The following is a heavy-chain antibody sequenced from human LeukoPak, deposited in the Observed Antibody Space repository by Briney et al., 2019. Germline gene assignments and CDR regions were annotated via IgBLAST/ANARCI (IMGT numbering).Heavy chain of an antibody. CDR1: GGSISSYY. CDR2: IYYSGST. D-gene: IGHD3-10*01. J-gene: IGHJ3*02. V-gene: IGHV4-59*01. Sequence: TSETLSLTCTVSGGSISSYYWRWIRQPPGKGLEWIGYIYYSGSTNYNPSLKSRVTISVDTSKNQFSLKLSSVTAADTAVYYCARGFGPNAFDIWGQGTMVTVSS. CDR3: ARGFGPNAFDI.